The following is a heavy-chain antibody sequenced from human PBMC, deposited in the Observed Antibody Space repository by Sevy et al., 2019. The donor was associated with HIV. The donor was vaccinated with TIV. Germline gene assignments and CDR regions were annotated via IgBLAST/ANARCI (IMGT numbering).Heavy chain of an antibody. Sequence: GGSLRLSCTTSGFIFDDYAMSWFRQAPGKGLEWVAFITRNSYEAYGGTTDYAASVKGIFIISRDDSKSIAYLQMNSLKTEDTAVYYCARGLATADTPEYYFDSWGQGTLVTVSS. J-gene: IGHJ4*02. V-gene: IGHV3-49*03. D-gene: IGHD5-12*01. CDR3: ARGLATADTPEYYFDS. CDR2: ITRNSYEAYGGTT. CDR1: GFIFDDYA.